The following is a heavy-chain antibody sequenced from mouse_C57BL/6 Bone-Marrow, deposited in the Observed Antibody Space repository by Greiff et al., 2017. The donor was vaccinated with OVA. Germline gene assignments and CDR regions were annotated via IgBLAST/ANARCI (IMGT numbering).Heavy chain of an antibody. CDR3: ARWLLHWYFDV. CDR1: GFSLTSYG. CDR2: IWRGGST. V-gene: IGHV2-2*01. Sequence: VKLMESGPGLVQPSQSLSITCTVSGFSLTSYGVHWVRQSPGKGLEWLGVIWRGGSTDYNAAFISRLSISKDNSKSQVFFKMNSLQADDTAIYYCARWLLHWYFDVWGTGTTVTVSS. J-gene: IGHJ1*03. D-gene: IGHD2-3*01.